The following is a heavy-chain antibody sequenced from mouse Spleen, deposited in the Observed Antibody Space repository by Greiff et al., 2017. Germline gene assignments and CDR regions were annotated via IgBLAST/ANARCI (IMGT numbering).Heavy chain of an antibody. J-gene: IGHJ2*01. Sequence: EVKLMESGGGLVQPGGSMQLSCAASGFTFSDAWMDWVRQSPEKGLAWVAEISHKANNHATSYAEPVKGRFPISRDDSKSSIYLQMNSLRAEDTGIYYCTRIYYYDGSYLDDWGQGTTLTGSS. D-gene: IGHD1-1*01. CDR3: TRIYYYDGSYLDD. CDR2: ISHKANNHAT. V-gene: IGHV6-6*01. CDR1: GFTFSDAW.